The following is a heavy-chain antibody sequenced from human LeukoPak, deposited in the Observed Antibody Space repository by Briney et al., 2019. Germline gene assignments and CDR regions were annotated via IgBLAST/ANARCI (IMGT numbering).Heavy chain of an antibody. Sequence: SETLSLTCAVSGGSISSGGYSWSWIRQPPGKGLEWIGYIYHSGSTYYNPSLKSRVTISVDTSKNQFSLKLSSVTAADTAVYYCARRTVTTLGYWGQGTLVTVSS. CDR2: IYHSGST. D-gene: IGHD4-17*01. CDR1: GGSISSGGYS. CDR3: ARRTVTTLGY. J-gene: IGHJ4*02. V-gene: IGHV4-30-2*01.